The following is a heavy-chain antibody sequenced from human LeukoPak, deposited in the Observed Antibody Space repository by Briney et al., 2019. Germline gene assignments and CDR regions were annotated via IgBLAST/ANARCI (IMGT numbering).Heavy chain of an antibody. CDR3: AKRGVVIRVILVGFHKEAYYFDS. J-gene: IGHJ4*02. CDR2: ISGSGGAS. CDR1: GITLSNYG. D-gene: IGHD3-22*01. Sequence: GGSLRLSCAVSGITLSNYGMSWVRQAPGKGLEWVAGISGSGGASNYADSVKGRFTISRDHPKNTLYLQMNSLRVEDTAVYFCAKRGVVIRVILVGFHKEAYYFDSWGQGTLVTVSS. V-gene: IGHV3-23*01.